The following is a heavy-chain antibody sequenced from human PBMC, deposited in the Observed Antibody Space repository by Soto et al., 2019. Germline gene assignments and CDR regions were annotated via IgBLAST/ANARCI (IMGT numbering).Heavy chain of an antibody. V-gene: IGHV1-69*13. Sequence: GASVKVSCKASGGTFSSYAISWVRQALGQGLEWMGGIIPIFGTANYAQKFQGRVTITADESTSTAYMELSSLRSEDTAVYYCAREGVEQYSSSWYLPYYFDYWGQGTLVTVSS. CDR1: GGTFSSYA. CDR3: AREGVEQYSSSWYLPYYFDY. D-gene: IGHD6-13*01. J-gene: IGHJ4*02. CDR2: IIPIFGTA.